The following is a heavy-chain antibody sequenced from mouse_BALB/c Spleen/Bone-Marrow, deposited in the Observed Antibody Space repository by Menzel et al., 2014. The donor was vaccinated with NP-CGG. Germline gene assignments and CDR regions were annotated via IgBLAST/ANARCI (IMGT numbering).Heavy chain of an antibody. D-gene: IGHD1-1*01. CDR2: INPYNDGT. CDR1: GYTFTSYV. J-gene: IGHJ3*01. V-gene: IGHV1-14*01. CDR3: ARPYYYGSSGDSWFAY. Sequence: EVQLQESGPELVKPGASVKMSCKASGYTFTSYVMHWVEQKPGQGLEWIGYINPYNDGTKYNEKFKGKATLTSDKSSSTAYMELSSLTSEDSAVYYCARPYYYGSSGDSWFAYWGQGTLVTVSA.